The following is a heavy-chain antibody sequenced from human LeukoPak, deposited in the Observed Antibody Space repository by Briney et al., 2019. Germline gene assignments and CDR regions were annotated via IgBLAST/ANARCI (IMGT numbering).Heavy chain of an antibody. V-gene: IGHV1-2*02. Sequence: ASVKVSCKASGYTFTGYYMHWVRQAPGQGLEWMGWINPNSGGTNYAQKFQGRVTMTRDTSISTAYMELSRLRSDDTAVYYCARGDYGSGSYPYYYYYYMDVWGKGTTVTVSS. D-gene: IGHD3-10*01. CDR2: INPNSGGT. CDR1: GYTFTGYY. CDR3: ARGDYGSGSYPYYYYYYMDV. J-gene: IGHJ6*03.